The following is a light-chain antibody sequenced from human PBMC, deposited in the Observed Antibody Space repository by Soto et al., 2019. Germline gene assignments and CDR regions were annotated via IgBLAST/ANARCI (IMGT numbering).Light chain of an antibody. J-gene: IGKJ2*01. CDR3: QQLNSYPYT. Sequence: DIQMTQSPSSLSASVGDRVTITCRASLSIDKYISWYQHKAGKAPELLIYTASTLQSGVPSRFSGSGFGTDFTLTISSLRPEDFATYYCQQLNSYPYTFGQGTKLEIK. V-gene: IGKV1-39*01. CDR2: TAS. CDR1: LSIDKY.